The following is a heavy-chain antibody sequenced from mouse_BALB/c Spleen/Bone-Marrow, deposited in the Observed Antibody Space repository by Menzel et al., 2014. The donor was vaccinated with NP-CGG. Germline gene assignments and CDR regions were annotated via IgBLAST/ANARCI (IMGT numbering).Heavy chain of an antibody. J-gene: IGHJ4*01. CDR3: ARDDGYYIRNAMDY. Sequence: EVMLVESGGGLVQPGGSRKLSCAASGFTFSSFGMHWVRQAPERGLEWVAYISSGTSTIYYADTVKGRFTISRDNPENTLFLQMTSLRSEDTAMYYCARDDGYYIRNAMDYWGQGTSVTVSS. V-gene: IGHV5-17*02. CDR2: ISSGTSTI. CDR1: GFTFSSFG. D-gene: IGHD2-3*01.